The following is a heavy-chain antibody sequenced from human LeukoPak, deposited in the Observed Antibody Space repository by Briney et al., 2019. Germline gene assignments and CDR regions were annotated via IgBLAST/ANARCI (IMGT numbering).Heavy chain of an antibody. CDR3: AKVSAAAGTSYYYYGMDV. CDR1: GFTFSSYA. V-gene: IGHV3-23*01. Sequence: SGGSLRLSCAASGFTFSSYAMSWVRQAPGKGLEWVSPYSGRGGSTYYADSVKGRFTISRDNSKNTLYLQMNSLRAEDTAVYYCAKVSAAAGTSYYYYGMDVWGQGTTVTVSS. D-gene: IGHD6-13*01. J-gene: IGHJ6*02. CDR2: YSGRGGST.